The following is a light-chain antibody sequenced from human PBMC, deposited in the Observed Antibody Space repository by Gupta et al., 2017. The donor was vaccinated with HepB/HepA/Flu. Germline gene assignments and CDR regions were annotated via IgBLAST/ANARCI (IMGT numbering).Light chain of an antibody. Sequence: DMVLRHSPATQSLSGGERATLSCRASQSVSSYLAWYQQKPGQAPRLLIYDASNRATGIPARFSGSGSETDFTLTISSLEPEDFAVYYCQQRSNWPLTFGGGTKVEIK. J-gene: IGKJ4*01. V-gene: IGKV3-11*01. CDR2: DAS. CDR3: QQRSNWPLT. CDR1: QSVSSY.